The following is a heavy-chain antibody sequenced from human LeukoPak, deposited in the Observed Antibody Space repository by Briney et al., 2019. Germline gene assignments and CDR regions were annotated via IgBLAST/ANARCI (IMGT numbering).Heavy chain of an antibody. D-gene: IGHD6-6*01. CDR1: GFTFSDYY. CDR2: ISSSGSTV. V-gene: IGHV3-11*01. CDR3: ARDFSYSSSWFDP. Sequence: GESLRLSCAASGFTFSDYYMSWIRQAPGKGLEWVSYISSSGSTVYYADSVKGRFTISRDNAKNSLYLQMNSLRAEDTAVYYCARDFSYSSSWFDPWGQGTLVTVSS. J-gene: IGHJ5*02.